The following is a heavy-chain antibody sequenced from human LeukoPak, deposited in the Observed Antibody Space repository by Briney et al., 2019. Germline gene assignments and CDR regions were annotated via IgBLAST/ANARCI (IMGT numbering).Heavy chain of an antibody. Sequence: HPGGSLRLSCAASGFTFSSCAMNWVRQAPGKGLEWVSGISGSGGITHYADSVRGRFTISRDNSKNTLYLQMNSLRAEDTAVYYCAKDPTDFDSSGQTYFDYWGQGSLVTVSS. CDR1: GFTFSSCA. V-gene: IGHV3-23*01. J-gene: IGHJ4*02. D-gene: IGHD3-22*01. CDR2: ISGSGGIT. CDR3: AKDPTDFDSSGQTYFDY.